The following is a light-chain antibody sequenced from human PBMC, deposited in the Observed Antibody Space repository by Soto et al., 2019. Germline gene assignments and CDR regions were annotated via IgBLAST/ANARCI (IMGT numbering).Light chain of an antibody. Sequence: DIQKTQSPSSLSASVGVRVTITCRASQGIGNYLAWYQQKPGKVPKVLIYAASTLQSGVPSRFSGSGSGTDFTLTISSLQAEDFATYYCQKYNSGPLTFGGGTKVEI. CDR2: AAS. J-gene: IGKJ4*01. V-gene: IGKV1-27*01. CDR1: QGIGNY. CDR3: QKYNSGPLT.